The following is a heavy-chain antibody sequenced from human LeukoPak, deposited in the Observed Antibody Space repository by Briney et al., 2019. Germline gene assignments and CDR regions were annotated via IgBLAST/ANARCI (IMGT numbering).Heavy chain of an antibody. CDR3: ARGKGYRNGWSNAGYYYYMDV. D-gene: IGHD5-18*01. V-gene: IGHV4-59*01. CDR2: IYYSETS. Sequence: PSETLSLTCTVSGGSINSFYWTRIRQPPGKGLEWIGYIYYSETSNSNPSLKSRVTISVDTSKNQFSLKLSSVTAADTAVYYCARGKGYRNGWSNAGYYYYMDVWGKGTTVTVSS. J-gene: IGHJ6*03. CDR1: GGSINSFY.